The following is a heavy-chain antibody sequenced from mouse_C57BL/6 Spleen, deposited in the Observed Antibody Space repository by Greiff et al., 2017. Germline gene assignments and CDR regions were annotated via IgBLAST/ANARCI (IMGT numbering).Heavy chain of an antibody. CDR2: IYPGSGST. V-gene: IGHV1-55*01. Sequence: QVQLQQPGAELVKPGASVKMSCKASGYTFTSYWITWVKQRPGQGLEWIGDIYPGSGSTNYNEKFKSKATLTEDTSSSTAYMQLSSLTSEDSAVYYCARWDYYGSSPFFDYWGQGTTLTVSS. CDR1: GYTFTSYW. J-gene: IGHJ2*01. D-gene: IGHD1-1*01. CDR3: ARWDYYGSSPFFDY.